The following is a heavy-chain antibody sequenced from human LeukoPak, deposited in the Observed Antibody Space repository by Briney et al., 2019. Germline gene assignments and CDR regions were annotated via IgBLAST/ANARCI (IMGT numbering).Heavy chain of an antibody. V-gene: IGHV3-23*01. Sequence: PGGSLRLSCAASGFTFSSYAMSWVRQAPGKGLEWVSAISGSGGSTYYADSVKGRFTISRDNSKNTLNLQMNSLRAEDTAVYYCARGDWGMYYFDYWGQGTLVTVSS. CDR2: ISGSGGST. CDR1: GFTFSSYA. J-gene: IGHJ4*02. D-gene: IGHD7-27*01. CDR3: ARGDWGMYYFDY.